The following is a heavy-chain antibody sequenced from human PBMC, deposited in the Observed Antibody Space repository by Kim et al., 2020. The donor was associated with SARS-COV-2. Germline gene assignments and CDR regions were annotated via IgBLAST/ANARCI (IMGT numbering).Heavy chain of an antibody. Sequence: GGSLRLSCADSRFTFSRHSMHWVRQAPGKGLEWVALISYNGVDIRYLDSVKGRFTISRDNSRNTLYLQMNSLNTGDTAVYYCARDRKGGHRALDVWGQWT. CDR2: ISYNGVDI. CDR1: RFTFSRHS. J-gene: IGHJ3*01. CDR3: ARDRKGGHRALDV. V-gene: IGHV3-30*04.